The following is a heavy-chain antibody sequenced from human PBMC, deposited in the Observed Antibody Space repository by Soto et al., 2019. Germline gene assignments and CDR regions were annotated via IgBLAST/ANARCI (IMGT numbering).Heavy chain of an antibody. J-gene: IGHJ4*02. V-gene: IGHV3-23*01. D-gene: IGHD3-10*01. CDR1: GFTFSSYA. CDR2: ISGSGGST. CDR3: AKFSLLRQISFGDEFGY. Sequence: PGGSLRLSCAASGFTFSSYAMSWVRQAPGKGLEWVSVISGSGGSTYYADSVKGRFTISRDNSKNTLYLQMNSLRAEDTAVYYCAKFSLLRQISFGDEFGYWGQGTLVTVSS.